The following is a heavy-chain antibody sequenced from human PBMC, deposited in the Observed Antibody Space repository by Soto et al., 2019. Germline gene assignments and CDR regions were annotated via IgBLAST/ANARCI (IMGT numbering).Heavy chain of an antibody. Sequence: PSETLSLTCTVSGGSISSGAYYWSWIRQHPGKGLEWIGYIFYSGSTYYNPSLKSRLTISVDTSKNQFSLKLSSVTAADTAVYYCARGSVVVTDNWFDPWGQGTLVTVSS. CDR2: IFYSGST. CDR1: GGSISSGAYY. J-gene: IGHJ5*02. V-gene: IGHV4-31*03. CDR3: ARGSVVVTDNWFDP. D-gene: IGHD2-21*02.